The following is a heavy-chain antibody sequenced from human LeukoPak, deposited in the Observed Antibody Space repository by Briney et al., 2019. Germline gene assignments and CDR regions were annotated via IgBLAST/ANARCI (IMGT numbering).Heavy chain of an antibody. J-gene: IGHJ4*02. V-gene: IGHV3-74*01. Sequence: GGSLRLSCEASGFTFSKYWMLWVRQAPGKGLESVSRINTDGTVTTYADSVKGRFTVSRDNADNTMFLQMNSVRDEDTAVYYCATKQWLAPPPDSWGQGTPVTVSS. CDR1: GFTFSKYW. D-gene: IGHD6-19*01. CDR3: ATKQWLAPPPDS. CDR2: INTDGTVT.